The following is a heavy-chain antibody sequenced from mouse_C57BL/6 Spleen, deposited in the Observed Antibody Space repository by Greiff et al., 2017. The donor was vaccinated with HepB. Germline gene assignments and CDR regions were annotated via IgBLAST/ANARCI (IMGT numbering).Heavy chain of an antibody. V-gene: IGHV1-72*01. CDR1: GYTFTSYW. CDR3: AREGYCYGMDY. J-gene: IGHJ4*01. CDR2: IDPNSGGT. D-gene: IGHD2-3*01. Sequence: QVQLKQPGAELVKPGASVKLSCKASGYTFTSYWMHWVKQRPGRGLEWIGRIDPNSGGTKYNEKFKSKATLTVDKPSSTANMQLSSLTSEDSAVYYCAREGYCYGMDYWGQGTSVTVSS.